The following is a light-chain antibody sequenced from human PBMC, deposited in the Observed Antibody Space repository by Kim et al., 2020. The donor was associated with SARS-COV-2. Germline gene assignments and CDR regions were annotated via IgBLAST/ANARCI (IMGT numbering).Light chain of an antibody. J-gene: IGLJ2*01. CDR2: QDT. V-gene: IGLV3-1*01. CDR3: QVWDSTTTV. Sequence: SYELTQPPSVSVSPGQIASITCSGDRLGDKYACWYQQKPGQSPVVVIYQDTKRPSGIPERFSGSNSGNTATLTISGTQAMDEADYYCQVWDSTTTVFGGGTQLTVL. CDR1: RLGDKY.